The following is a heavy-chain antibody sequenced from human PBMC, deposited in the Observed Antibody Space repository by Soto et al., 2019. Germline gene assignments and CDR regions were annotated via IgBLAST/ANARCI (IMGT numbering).Heavy chain of an antibody. D-gene: IGHD1-26*01. CDR1: GDSVSSNSAG. CDR3: TGTTWFRGMDV. Sequence: SQTLSLTCVISGDSVSSNSAGWNWIRQSPSRGLEWLGRTYYKSKWNNDYALSVKSRITINPDTSKNQFSLHLYSVTPEDTAVYYCTGTTWFRGMDVWGQGTLVTVSS. J-gene: IGHJ6*02. V-gene: IGHV6-1*01. CDR2: TYYKSKWNN.